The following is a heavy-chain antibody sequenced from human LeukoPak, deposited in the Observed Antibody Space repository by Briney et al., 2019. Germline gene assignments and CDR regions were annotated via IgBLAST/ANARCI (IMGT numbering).Heavy chain of an antibody. Sequence: PSETLSLTCTVSGGSISSGGYYWSWIRQHPGKGLEWIGYIYYSGSTYYNPSLKSRVTISVDTSKNQFSLKLSSVTAADTAVYYCARDEYISSWSDAFDIWGQGKMVTVSS. CDR3: ARDEYISSWSDAFDI. CDR1: GGSISSGGYY. CDR2: IYYSGST. J-gene: IGHJ3*02. V-gene: IGHV4-31*03. D-gene: IGHD6-13*01.